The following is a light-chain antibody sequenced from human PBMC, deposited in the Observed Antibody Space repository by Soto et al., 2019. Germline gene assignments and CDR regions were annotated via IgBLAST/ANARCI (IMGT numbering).Light chain of an antibody. CDR2: DVS. J-gene: IGLJ1*01. CDR1: SSDVGGYNY. Sequence: QSALTPPASVSGSPGQSITISCTGTSSDVGGYNYVSWYQQHPGKAPKLMIYDVSNRPSGVSNRFSGSKSGNTASLTISGLQAEDEADYYCSSYTSSSTPFYVFGTGTKVTVL. CDR3: SSYTSSSTPFYV. V-gene: IGLV2-14*01.